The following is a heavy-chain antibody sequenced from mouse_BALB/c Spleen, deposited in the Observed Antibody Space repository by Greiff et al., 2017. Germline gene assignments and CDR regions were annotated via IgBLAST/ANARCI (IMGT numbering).Heavy chain of an antibody. J-gene: IGHJ2*01. CDR2: ISSGGST. Sequence: EVQLVESGGGLVKPGGSLKLSCAASGFTFSSYAMSWVRQTPEKRLEWVASISSGGSTYYPDSVKGRFTISRDNARNILYLQMSSLRSEDTAMYYCARGGTTTVRNHYFDYWGQGTTLTVSA. D-gene: IGHD1-1*01. V-gene: IGHV5-6-5*01. CDR3: ARGGTTTVRNHYFDY. CDR1: GFTFSSYA.